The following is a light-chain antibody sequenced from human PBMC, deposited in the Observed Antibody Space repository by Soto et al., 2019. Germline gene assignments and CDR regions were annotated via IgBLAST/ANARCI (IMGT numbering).Light chain of an antibody. J-gene: IGKJ1*01. CDR1: QSVSNS. V-gene: IGKV3-15*01. Sequence: EVVMTQSPATLSVSPGERATLSCRASQSVSNSLAWYQQKPGQAPRLLIYDASTRATGVPARFSGSGSGTDFTLTITSLQSEDFAVYYCQQYNNWWTFGQGTKVEIK. CDR3: QQYNNWWT. CDR2: DAS.